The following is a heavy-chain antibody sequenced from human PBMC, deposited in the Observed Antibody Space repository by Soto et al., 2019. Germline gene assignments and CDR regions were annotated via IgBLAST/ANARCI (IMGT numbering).Heavy chain of an antibody. J-gene: IGHJ6*02. CDR2: ISAYNGNT. CDR1: GYTFTSYG. Sequence: ASVKVSCKASGYTFTSYGISWVRQAPGQGLEWMGWISAYNGNTNYAQKLQGRVTMTTDTSTSTAYMELRSLRSDDTAVYYSARDGSIAAASYDMRGYCYGMDVWGQGTTVTVSS. CDR3: ARDGSIAAASYDMRGYCYGMDV. V-gene: IGHV1-18*04. D-gene: IGHD3-9*01.